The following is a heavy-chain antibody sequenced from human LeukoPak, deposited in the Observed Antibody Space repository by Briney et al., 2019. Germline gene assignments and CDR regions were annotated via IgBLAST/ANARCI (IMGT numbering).Heavy chain of an antibody. CDR2: IYYSGST. V-gene: IGHV4-39*07. Sequence: SETLSLTCTVSGGSISSSSYYWGWIRQLPGKGLEWIGSIYYSGSTYYNPSLKSRVTISVDTSKNQFSLKLSSVTAADTAVYYCARREGEMATMGYWGQGTLVTVSS. J-gene: IGHJ4*02. D-gene: IGHD5-24*01. CDR1: GGSISSSSYY. CDR3: ARREGEMATMGY.